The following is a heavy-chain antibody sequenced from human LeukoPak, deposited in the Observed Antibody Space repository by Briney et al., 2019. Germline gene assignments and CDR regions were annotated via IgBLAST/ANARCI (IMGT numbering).Heavy chain of an antibody. D-gene: IGHD1-7*01. CDR3: ARDLGLELLWYFNL. J-gene: IGHJ2*01. CDR2: INAGNGNT. V-gene: IGHV1-3*01. Sequence: ASVKVSCKASGYTFSSYAMHWVRQAPGQRLEWMGWINAGNGNTKYSQKFQDRVTVTRDTSASTAYMELSSLRSEDTAVYYCARDLGLELLWYFNLWGRGTLVTVSS. CDR1: GYTFSSYA.